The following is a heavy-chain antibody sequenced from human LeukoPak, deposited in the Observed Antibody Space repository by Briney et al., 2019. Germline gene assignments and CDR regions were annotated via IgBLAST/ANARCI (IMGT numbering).Heavy chain of an antibody. CDR1: GFTFSSYS. D-gene: IGHD3-3*01. V-gene: IGHV3-21*01. J-gene: IGHJ6*03. CDR2: ISSSSSYI. Sequence: GGSLRLSCAASGFTFSSYSMNWVRQAPGKGLEWVSSISSSSSYIYYADSVKGRFTISRDNAKNSLYLQMNSLRAEDTAVYYCARDDFWSGYRYYYMDVWGKGTTVTVSS. CDR3: ARDDFWSGYRYYYMDV.